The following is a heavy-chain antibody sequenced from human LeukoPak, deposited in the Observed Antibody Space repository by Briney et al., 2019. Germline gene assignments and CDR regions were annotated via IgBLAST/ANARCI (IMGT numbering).Heavy chain of an antibody. CDR2: IYHSGST. V-gene: IGHV4-30-2*01. CDR1: GGSISSGGYS. CDR3: ARGRGPDAFDI. J-gene: IGHJ3*02. Sequence: PSETLSLTCAVSGGSISSGGYSWSWIRQPPGKGLEWIGYIYHSGSTYYNPPLKSRVTISVDRSKNQFSLKLSSVSAADTAVYYCARGRGPDAFDIWGQGTMVTVSS.